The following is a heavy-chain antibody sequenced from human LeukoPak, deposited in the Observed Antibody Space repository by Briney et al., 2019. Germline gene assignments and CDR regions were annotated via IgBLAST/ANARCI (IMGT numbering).Heavy chain of an antibody. V-gene: IGHV3-66*01. CDR3: AKGRGFPYDALDI. D-gene: IGHD3-10*01. CDR2: IYSGGST. Sequence: PGGSLRLPCAASGFTVSSNYMSWVRQAPGKGLEWVSVIYSGGSTYYADSVKGRFTISRDNSKNTVYLLLNTLRAEDTAIYYCAKGRGFPYDALDIWGQGTRVTVSS. CDR1: GFTVSSNY. J-gene: IGHJ3*02.